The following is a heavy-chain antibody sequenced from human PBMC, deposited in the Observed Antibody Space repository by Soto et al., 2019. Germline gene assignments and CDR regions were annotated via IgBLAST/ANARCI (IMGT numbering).Heavy chain of an antibody. CDR1: GASISSSDYH. D-gene: IGHD3-10*01. CDR2: IYYSGNT. V-gene: IGHV4-39*07. Sequence: SETLSLTCTVSGASISSSDYHWGWIRQPPGKGLEWIGSIYYSGNTYYNPSLKSRVTMSVDTSKNQFSLKLSSVTAADTAVYYCASCYYGSGSYQSNWFDPWGQGTLVTVSS. J-gene: IGHJ5*02. CDR3: ASCYYGSGSYQSNWFDP.